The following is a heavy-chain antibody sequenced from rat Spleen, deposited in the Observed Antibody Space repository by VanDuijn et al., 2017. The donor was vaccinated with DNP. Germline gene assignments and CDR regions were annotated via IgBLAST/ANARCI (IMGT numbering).Heavy chain of an antibody. CDR3: TRPHYNNYGGFAY. CDR1: GFTFSDYY. Sequence: EVQLVESGGGLVQPGRSLKLSCAASGFTFSDYYMAWVRQAPTKGLEWVAYINYDGGTTYHGDSVKGRFTISRNNAKSILYLQMNSLRSEDMATDYCTRPHYNNYGGFAYWGQGTLVTVSS. J-gene: IGHJ3*01. CDR2: INYDGGTT. D-gene: IGHD1-5*01. V-gene: IGHV5-22*01.